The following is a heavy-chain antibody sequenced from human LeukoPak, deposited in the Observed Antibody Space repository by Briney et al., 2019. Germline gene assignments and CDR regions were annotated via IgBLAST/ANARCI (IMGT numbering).Heavy chain of an antibody. V-gene: IGHV4-59*01. D-gene: IGHD6-13*01. CDR3: ARGSSSWLDYYIDV. Sequence: SETLSLTCAVSGGSISSYYWSWIRQSPGKGLEWIGYFYYSGNTNYDPSLKSRVTMSVDSSKNQFSLMLSSVTAADTAVYYCARGSSSWLDYYIDVWAKGTTATVSS. CDR2: FYYSGNT. CDR1: GGSISSYY. J-gene: IGHJ6*03.